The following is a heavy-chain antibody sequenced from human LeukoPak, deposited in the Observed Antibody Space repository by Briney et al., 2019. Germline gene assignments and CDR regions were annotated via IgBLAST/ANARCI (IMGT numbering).Heavy chain of an antibody. CDR3: ARTKNLYPGWFDP. CDR1: GYTFTGYH. Sequence: GASVKVSCKASGYTFTGYHIHWVRQAPGQGLEWMGWITPHNGGTNYAQKFQGGVTMTRDTSISTAYMELSRLRSDDTAVYYCARTKNLYPGWFDPWGQGTLVTVSS. J-gene: IGHJ5*02. CDR2: ITPHNGGT. D-gene: IGHD1-14*01. V-gene: IGHV1-2*02.